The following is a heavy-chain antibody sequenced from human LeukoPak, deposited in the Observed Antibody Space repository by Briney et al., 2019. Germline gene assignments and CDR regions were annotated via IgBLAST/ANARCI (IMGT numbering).Heavy chain of an antibody. D-gene: IGHD3-3*01. CDR2: INSDGSST. Sequence: GGSLRLSCAASGFTFSSYWMHWVRQAPGKGLVWVSRINSDGSSTSYADSVKGRFTISRDSAKNTLYLQMNSLRAEDTAVYYCARGAYDFWSGYFGYWGQGTLVTVSS. CDR3: ARGAYDFWSGYFGY. CDR1: GFTFSSYW. J-gene: IGHJ4*02. V-gene: IGHV3-74*01.